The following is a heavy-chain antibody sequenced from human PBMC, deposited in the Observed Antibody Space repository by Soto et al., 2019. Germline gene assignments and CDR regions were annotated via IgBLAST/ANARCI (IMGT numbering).Heavy chain of an antibody. CDR3: ARGCSSSDCYTNYYYYYAMDV. CDR2: ISYDGRKE. J-gene: IGHJ6*02. CDR1: GFTFSSFA. D-gene: IGHD2-2*02. V-gene: IGHV3-30*04. Sequence: GGSLRLSCAASGFTFSSFAMHWARQAPGKGLEWVAVISYDGRKEYYADSVKGRFSISRDNSNNTVYLQMNGLRPEDTAVYYCARGCSSSDCYTNYYYYYAMDVWGQGTTVTVSS.